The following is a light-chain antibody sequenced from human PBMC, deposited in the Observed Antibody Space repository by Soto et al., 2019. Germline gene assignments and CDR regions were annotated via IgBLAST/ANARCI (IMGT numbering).Light chain of an antibody. CDR1: QSVRSY. CDR2: DAS. Sequence: EIVLTQSPVTLSLSPGESATLSCRTSQSVRSYLAWYQQKPGQAPRLLMYDASNRATGIPARFRGSGSGTDFTLTISSLEPEDFAVYYSQQRSDWPLTFGGGTKVEIK. CDR3: QQRSDWPLT. J-gene: IGKJ4*01. V-gene: IGKV3-11*01.